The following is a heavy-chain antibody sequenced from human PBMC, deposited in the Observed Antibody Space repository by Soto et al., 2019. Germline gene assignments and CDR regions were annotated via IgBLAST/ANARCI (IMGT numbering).Heavy chain of an antibody. CDR3: ARSSDIVLMIYATFDS. CDR2: ISYDGSNR. V-gene: IGHV3-30-3*01. Sequence: PGGSLRLSCAASGFTFSSYAMHWVRQAPGKGLEWVAVISYDGSNRYYADSVKGRFTISRDNSKNTLYLQMNSLRAEDTAVYYCARSSDIVLMIYATFDSWGQGTLVTVSS. CDR1: GFTFSSYA. J-gene: IGHJ4*02. D-gene: IGHD2-8*01.